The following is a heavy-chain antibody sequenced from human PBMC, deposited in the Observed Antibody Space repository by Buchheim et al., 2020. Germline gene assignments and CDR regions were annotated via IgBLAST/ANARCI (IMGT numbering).Heavy chain of an antibody. CDR1: GFTFSSYG. V-gene: IGHV3-30*18. D-gene: IGHD5-18*01. J-gene: IGHJ4*02. CDR3: AKDGGYTYGYFFDY. CDR2: ISYDGSDK. Sequence: QVQLVESGGGVVQPGRSLRLSCAASGFTFSSYGIHWVRQAPGKGLEWVAVISYDGSDKYYVDSVKGRFTISRDNSKNTLYLQMNSLRAEDTAVYYCAKDGGYTYGYFFDYWGQGTL.